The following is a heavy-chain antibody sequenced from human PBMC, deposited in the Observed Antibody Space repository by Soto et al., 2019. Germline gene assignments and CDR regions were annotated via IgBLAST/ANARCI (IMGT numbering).Heavy chain of an antibody. Sequence: QVQLQESGPGLVKPSGTLSLTCTVSGGSISNNNWWCGVRQTPAKGLEWMGQIYHSGNTNYTPSLESRVSMSVDKYNDHSSLKLKAATSSEKAVYYCSRLLPVIVEENEAFDFWGHGALVTVSS. CDR3: SRLLPVIVEENEAFDF. CDR1: GGSISNNNW. V-gene: IGHV4-4*02. CDR2: IYHSGNT. D-gene: IGHD2-21*01. J-gene: IGHJ4*01.